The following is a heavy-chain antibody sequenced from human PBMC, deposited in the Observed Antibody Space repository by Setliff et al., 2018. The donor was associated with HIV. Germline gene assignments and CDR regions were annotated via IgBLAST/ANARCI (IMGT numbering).Heavy chain of an antibody. D-gene: IGHD1-1*01. J-gene: IGHJ4*01. CDR2: RHPSSAGA. V-gene: IGHV1-2*07. CDR3: ARGINWFAPFDY. CDR1: GYTFTGYY. Sequence: ASVKVSCKASGYTFTGYYIHWVRQAPGHGLEWMGWRHPSSAGAKYAHKIQDRVTMIRDTSITTACMALSRLTSDDTAVYFCARGINWFAPFDYWGQGTLVTVAS.